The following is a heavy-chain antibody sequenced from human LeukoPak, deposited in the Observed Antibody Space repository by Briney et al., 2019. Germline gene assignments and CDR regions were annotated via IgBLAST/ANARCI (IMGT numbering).Heavy chain of an antibody. V-gene: IGHV4-34*01. CDR1: GGSFSGYY. D-gene: IGHD3-22*01. CDR3: ARTGAAGESSGFYLRLFDY. Sequence: PSETLSLTCAVYGGSFSGYYWSWIRQPPGEGLEWIGEINHSGRTNYSPSLKSRVTISVDTSKNQFSLKLSSVTAADTAVYYCARTGAAGESSGFYLRLFDYWGQGTLVTVSS. CDR2: INHSGRT. J-gene: IGHJ4*02.